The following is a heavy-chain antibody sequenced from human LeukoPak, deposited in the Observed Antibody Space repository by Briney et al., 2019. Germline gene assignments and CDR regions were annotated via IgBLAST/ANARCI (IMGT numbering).Heavy chain of an antibody. V-gene: IGHV4-30-4*01. CDR1: GGSISSGDYY. CDR2: IYYSGST. D-gene: IGHD6-13*01. Sequence: PSQTLSLTCTVSGGSISSGDYYWSWIRQPPGKGLEWIGCIYYSGSTYYNPSLKSRVTISVDTSKNQFALKLSSVTAADTAVYYCASPLTAAAYYYMDVWGKGTTVTVSS. CDR3: ASPLTAAAYYYMDV. J-gene: IGHJ6*03.